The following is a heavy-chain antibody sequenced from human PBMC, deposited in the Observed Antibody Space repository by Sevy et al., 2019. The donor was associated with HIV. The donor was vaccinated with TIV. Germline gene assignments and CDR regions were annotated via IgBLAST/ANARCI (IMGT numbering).Heavy chain of an antibody. D-gene: IGHD6-13*01. CDR1: GYTFTSYG. CDR3: ARDLRIAAAGETYYCYYGMDV. CDR2: ISAYNGNT. J-gene: IGHJ6*02. V-gene: IGHV1-18*01. Sequence: ASVKVSCKASGYTFTSYGISWVRQAPGQGLEWMGWISAYNGNTNYAQKLQGRVTMTTDTSTSTAYMELRSLRSDDTAVYYCARDLRIAAAGETYYCYYGMDVGGQGTTVTVSS.